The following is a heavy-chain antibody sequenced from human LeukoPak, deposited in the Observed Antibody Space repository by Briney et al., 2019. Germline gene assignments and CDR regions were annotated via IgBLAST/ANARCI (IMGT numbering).Heavy chain of an antibody. V-gene: IGHV3-48*01. D-gene: IGHD3-22*01. CDR3: VRGPYKDSNNYPGY. J-gene: IGHJ4*02. CDR1: GFNFRRYS. CDR2: IASGGTT. Sequence: GGSLRLSCEASGFNFRRYSMDWVRQAPGKGLEWVSFIASGGTTHYADSVKGRFTISRDNAKNSVYLQMNSLRAEDTAVYYCVRGPYKDSNNYPGYWGQGTLVAVSS.